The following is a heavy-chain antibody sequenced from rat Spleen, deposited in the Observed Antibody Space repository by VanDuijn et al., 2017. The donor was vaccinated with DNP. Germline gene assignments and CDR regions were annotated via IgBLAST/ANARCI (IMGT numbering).Heavy chain of an antibody. J-gene: IGHJ2*01. CDR3: TTDFERGY. CDR2: IFFDGSST. Sequence: EVQLVESGGGLVQPGRSLKLSCAASGFTFSDYNMAWVRQAPKKGLEWVATIFFDGSSTYYGDSVKGRFTISRDNAKNTLYLQMDSLRSEDTATYYCTTDFERGYWGQGVMVTVSS. V-gene: IGHV5S10*01. CDR1: GFTFSDYN. D-gene: IGHD1-11*01.